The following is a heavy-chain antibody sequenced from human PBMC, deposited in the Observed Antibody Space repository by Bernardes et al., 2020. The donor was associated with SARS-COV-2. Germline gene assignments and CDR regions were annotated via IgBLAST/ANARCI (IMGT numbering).Heavy chain of an antibody. J-gene: IGHJ5*02. D-gene: IGHD3-10*01. V-gene: IGHV3-7*01. CDR1: RFTFSSYW. CDR2: IKQDGTEK. CDR3: ARDRAVNWFDP. Sequence: GGSLRLSCAASRFTFSSYWMSWVRQAPGKGLEWVANIKQDGTEKYYVDSVKGRFTISRDNAKNSLYLQMNSLRAEDTAVYFCARDRAVNWFDPWGQGTLGTVSS.